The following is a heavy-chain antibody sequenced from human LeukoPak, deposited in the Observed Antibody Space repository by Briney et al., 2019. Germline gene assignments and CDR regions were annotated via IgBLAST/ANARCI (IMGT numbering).Heavy chain of an antibody. D-gene: IGHD2-15*01. J-gene: IGHJ4*02. Sequence: SETLSLTCAAYGGSFSGYYWSWIRQPPGKGLEWIGDVNHSGSTNYNPSLKSRVTISVDTSKNQFSLKLSSVTAADTAVYYCARGGGYCSGGSCYDDYWGQGTLVTVSS. V-gene: IGHV4-34*01. CDR1: GGSFSGYY. CDR3: ARGGGYCSGGSCYDDY. CDR2: VNHSGST.